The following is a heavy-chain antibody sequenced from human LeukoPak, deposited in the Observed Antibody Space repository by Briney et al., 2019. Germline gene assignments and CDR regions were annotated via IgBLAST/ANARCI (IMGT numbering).Heavy chain of an antibody. CDR1: GGTFSSYA. V-gene: IGHV1-69*05. Sequence: ASVKVSCKASGGTFSSYAISWVRQAPGQGLEWMGGIIPIFGTANYAQKFQGRVTITTDESTSTAYMELSSLRSEDTGVYYCASGYCSSTSCYNTYYYYYMDVWGKGTTVTVSS. CDR2: IIPIFGTA. CDR3: ASGYCSSTSCYNTYYYYYMDV. D-gene: IGHD2-2*02. J-gene: IGHJ6*03.